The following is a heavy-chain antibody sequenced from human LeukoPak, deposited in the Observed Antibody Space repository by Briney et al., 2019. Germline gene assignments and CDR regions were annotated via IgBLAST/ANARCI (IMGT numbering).Heavy chain of an antibody. V-gene: IGHV3-48*01. CDR3: ARDLSGFDYAFDI. Sequence: PGGSLRLXCAASGFTYSPYSMNWVRLAPGKGLESVSHISSSSSSTIYYADSVKGRFTISRDNAKHSLYLQMNSLRAEDTAVYYCARDLSGFDYAFDIWGQGTMVTVSS. D-gene: IGHD5-12*01. CDR2: ISSSSSSTI. J-gene: IGHJ3*02. CDR1: GFTYSPYS.